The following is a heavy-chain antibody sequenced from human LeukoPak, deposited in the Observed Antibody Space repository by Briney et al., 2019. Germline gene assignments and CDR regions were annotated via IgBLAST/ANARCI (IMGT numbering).Heavy chain of an antibody. V-gene: IGHV3-49*04. CDR3: TRGVLGLRAFDI. CDR1: GFTFGDYA. CDR2: IRSKSYGGTT. J-gene: IGHJ3*02. Sequence: GGSPRLSCTASGFTFGDYAMSWVRQAPGKGLEWVGFIRSKSYGGTTEYAASVKGRFSISRDDSKTIAYLQMESLKTEDTAVYYCTRGVLGLRAFDIWGQGTMVTVSS.